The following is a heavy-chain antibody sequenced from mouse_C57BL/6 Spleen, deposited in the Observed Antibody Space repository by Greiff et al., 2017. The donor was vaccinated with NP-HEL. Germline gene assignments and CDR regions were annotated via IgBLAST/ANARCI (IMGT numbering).Heavy chain of an antibody. CDR3: ASGYSPYYFDY. CDR1: GFNIKDYY. J-gene: IGHJ2*01. D-gene: IGHD2-12*01. CDR2: IDPEDDET. Sequence: EVQGVESGAELVKPGASVKLSCTASGFNIKDYYMHWVKQRTEQGLEWIGRIDPEDDETKYAPKFQGKATITADTSSNTAYLQLSSLTSEDTAVYYCASGYSPYYFDYWGQGTTLTVSS. V-gene: IGHV14-2*01.